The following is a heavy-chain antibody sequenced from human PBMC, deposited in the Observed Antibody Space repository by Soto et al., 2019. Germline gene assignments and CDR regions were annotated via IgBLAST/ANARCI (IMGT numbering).Heavy chain of an antibody. D-gene: IGHD2-15*01. CDR2: INAGNGNT. CDR3: ARDEEYDDCSGGSCYYFDY. J-gene: IGHJ4*02. Sequence: ASVKVSCKASGYTFTSYAMHWVRQAPGQRLEWMGWINAGNGNTKYSQKFQGRVTITRDTSASTAYMELSSLRSEDTAVYYCARDEEYDDCSGGSCYYFDYWGQGTLVTVSS. V-gene: IGHV1-3*01. CDR1: GYTFTSYA.